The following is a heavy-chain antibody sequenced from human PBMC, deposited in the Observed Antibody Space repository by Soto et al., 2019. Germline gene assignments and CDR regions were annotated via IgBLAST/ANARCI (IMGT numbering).Heavy chain of an antibody. CDR1: GYTFTSYG. CDR3: ARDLIPWPGQLVLTVSVDY. J-gene: IGHJ4*02. V-gene: IGHV1-18*04. CDR2: ISAYNGNT. Sequence: QVQLVQSGAEVKKPGASVKVSCKASGYTFTSYGISWVRQAPGQGLEWMGWISAYNGNTNYAQKLQGRVTMTTDTSTSTAYMELRSLRSDDTAVYYCARDLIPWPGQLVLTVSVDYWCQGTLVTVSS. D-gene: IGHD6-13*01.